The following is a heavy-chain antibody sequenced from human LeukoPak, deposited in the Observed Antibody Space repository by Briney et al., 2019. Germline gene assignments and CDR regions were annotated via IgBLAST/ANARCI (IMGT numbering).Heavy chain of an antibody. V-gene: IGHV1-46*01. CDR1: GYTFTSYY. Sequence: ASVKVSCKASGYTFTSYYLHWVRQAPGQGLEWMGIINPSRGSTSYAQKFQGRATMTRDTSTSTVYMEVSSLRSEDTAVYYCARCRYELFCNWFAPWGQGTLVTVSS. J-gene: IGHJ5*02. D-gene: IGHD1-1*01. CDR2: INPSRGST. CDR3: ARCRYELFCNWFAP.